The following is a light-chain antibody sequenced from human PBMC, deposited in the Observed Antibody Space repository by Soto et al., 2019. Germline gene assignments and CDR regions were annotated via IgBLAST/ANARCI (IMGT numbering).Light chain of an antibody. V-gene: IGKV3-15*01. J-gene: IGKJ5*01. CDR3: QQYNSWPPIT. CDR2: DAS. CDR1: ESVSRN. Sequence: ELVMSQSPATLSVSAGERATLSCRASESVSRNLAWYQQKPGQAPRLLIYDASTRATGIPDRFSGGGSGTEFTLTISSLQSEDLVVYYCQQYNSWPPITFGQGTRLEI.